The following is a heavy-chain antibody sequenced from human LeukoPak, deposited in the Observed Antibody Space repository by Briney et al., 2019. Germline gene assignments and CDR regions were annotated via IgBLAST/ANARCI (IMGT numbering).Heavy chain of an antibody. CDR3: AGGAAMASSNDY. CDR1: GRTFSSYS. Sequence: SVKVSCKASGRTFSSYSIIWVRQAPAQGRVWMGGIIPIFGKANYAQKFQGRVTITADESTSTAYMELSSPRSEDTAVYYCAGGAAMASSNDYWGQGTLVTVSS. J-gene: IGHJ4*02. CDR2: IIPIFGKA. V-gene: IGHV1-69*13. D-gene: IGHD6-25*01.